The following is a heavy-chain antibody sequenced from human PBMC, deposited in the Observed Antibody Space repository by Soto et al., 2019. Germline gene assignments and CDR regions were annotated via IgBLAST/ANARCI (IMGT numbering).Heavy chain of an antibody. J-gene: IGHJ4*02. CDR3: ARSPFSFSHQYQLLPVYFDY. Sequence: GGSLRLSCAASGFTVSSNYMSWVRQAPGKGLEWVSVIYSGGSTYYADSVKGRFTISRDNAKNTLYLQMNSLRAEDTAVYYCARSPFSFSHQYQLLPVYFDYWGQGTLVTVSS. V-gene: IGHV3-53*01. D-gene: IGHD2-2*01. CDR2: IYSGGST. CDR1: GFTVSSNY.